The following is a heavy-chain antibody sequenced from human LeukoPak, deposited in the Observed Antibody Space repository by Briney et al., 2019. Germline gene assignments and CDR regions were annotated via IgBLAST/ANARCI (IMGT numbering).Heavy chain of an antibody. Sequence: PGGSLRLSCAASGFTFSSYEMNWVRQAPGKGLEWVSYISSSGSTIYYADSVKGRFTISRDNAKNSLYLQMNRLRAEDTAVYYCARDSRDYDFWSGYEPPHYYYYGMDVWGQGTTVTVSS. CDR3: ARDSRDYDFWSGYEPPHYYYYGMDV. V-gene: IGHV3-48*03. D-gene: IGHD3-3*01. CDR2: ISSSGSTI. CDR1: GFTFSSYE. J-gene: IGHJ6*02.